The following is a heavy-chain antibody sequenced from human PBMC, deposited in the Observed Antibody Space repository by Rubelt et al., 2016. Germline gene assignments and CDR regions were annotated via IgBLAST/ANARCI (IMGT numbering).Heavy chain of an antibody. CDR2: IWYDGSNN. V-gene: IGHV3-33*06. Sequence: VQLVESGGGLVKPGGSLRLSCAASGFTFRNYGMHWVRQAPGKGLEWVAVIWYDGSNNRFADSVKGRFTISRDNSKNSLWLQMNSLSAEYTSVYYFANDRGVTTVTTVDYWGQGTLITVAS. D-gene: IGHD4-17*01. CDR3: ANDRGVTTVTTVDY. J-gene: IGHJ4*02. CDR1: GFTFRNYG.